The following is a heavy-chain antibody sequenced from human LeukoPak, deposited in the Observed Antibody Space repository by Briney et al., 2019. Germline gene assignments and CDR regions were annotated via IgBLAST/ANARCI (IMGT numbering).Heavy chain of an antibody. CDR1: GFTFSTYA. CDR3: AKYPVGRNPPYYFDY. CDR2: ISDSGGRT. V-gene: IGHV3-23*01. Sequence: GGSLRLSCAASGFTFSTYAVNSLRQAPAKGLEWVSSISDSGGRTYYADSVKGRFTISRDNSKNTLYLQMNSLRAEDTAMYYCAKYPVGRNPPYYFDYWGHGTLVTVSS. J-gene: IGHJ4*01. D-gene: IGHD4-23*01.